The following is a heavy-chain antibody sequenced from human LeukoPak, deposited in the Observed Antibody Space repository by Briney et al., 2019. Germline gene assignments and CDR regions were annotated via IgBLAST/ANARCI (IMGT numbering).Heavy chain of an antibody. Sequence: PSETLSLTCTVSGGSISSYYWSWIRQPPGKGLEWIGYIYYNGSTNYNPSLKSRVTISVDTSKNQFSLKLSSVTAADTAVYYCARHVGYGRSGSYDYWGQGTLVTVSS. CDR3: ARHVGYGRSGSYDY. CDR1: GGSISSYY. V-gene: IGHV4-59*08. J-gene: IGHJ4*02. CDR2: IYYNGST. D-gene: IGHD1-26*01.